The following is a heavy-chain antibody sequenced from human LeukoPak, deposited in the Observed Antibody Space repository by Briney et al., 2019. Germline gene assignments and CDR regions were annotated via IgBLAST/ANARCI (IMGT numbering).Heavy chain of an antibody. J-gene: IGHJ4*02. CDR1: GGSISSSSYY. V-gene: IGHV4-39*01. D-gene: IGHD2-15*01. CDR3: ARRGRYCSGGSCYPFDY. Sequence: KPSETLSLTCTVSGGSISSSSYYWGWIRQPPGKGLEWIGSIYYSGSTYYNPSLKSRVTISVDTSKNRFSLKLSSVTAADTAVYYCARRGRYCSGGSCYPFDYWGQGTLVTVSS. CDR2: IYYSGST.